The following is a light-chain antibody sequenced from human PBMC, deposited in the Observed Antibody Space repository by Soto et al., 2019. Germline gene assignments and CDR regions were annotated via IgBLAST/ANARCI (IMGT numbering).Light chain of an antibody. CDR2: DVS. J-gene: IGLJ1*01. CDR1: SSDVGGYNY. V-gene: IGLV2-14*03. Sequence: QSALTQPASVSGSPGQSITISCIGTSSDVGGYNYVSWYQHHPGKAPKLMIYDVSNRPSGVSNRFSGSKSGNTASLTISGLQAEDEADYYCSSYTSSSILYVFGTGTKLTVL. CDR3: SSYTSSSILYV.